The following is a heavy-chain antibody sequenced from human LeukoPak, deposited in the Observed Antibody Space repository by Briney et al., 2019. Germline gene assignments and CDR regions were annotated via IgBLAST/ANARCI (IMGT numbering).Heavy chain of an antibody. Sequence: SVKVSCKASGGTFSSYAISWVRQAPGQGLEWMGGIIPIFGTANYAQKFQGRVTITADESTSTAYMELSSLRSEDTAVYYCARGAGDPITMVRGVIIRGSGYYYYYYMDVWGKGTTVTVSS. CDR2: IIPIFGTA. V-gene: IGHV1-69*13. CDR1: GGTFSSYA. J-gene: IGHJ6*03. D-gene: IGHD3-10*01. CDR3: ARGAGDPITMVRGVIIRGSGYYYYYYMDV.